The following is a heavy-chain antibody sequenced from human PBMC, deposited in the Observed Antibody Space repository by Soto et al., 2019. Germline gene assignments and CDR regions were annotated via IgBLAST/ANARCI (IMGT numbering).Heavy chain of an antibody. V-gene: IGHV1-18*01. Sequence: ASVKVSCKASGYTFTSYGISWVRQAPGQGLEWMGWISAYNGNTNYAQKLQGRVTMTTDTSTSTAYMELRSLRSDDTAVYYCARLEPHYDFWSGLTYYYYYYMDVWGKGTTVTVSS. CDR3: ARLEPHYDFWSGLTYYYYYYMDV. J-gene: IGHJ6*03. D-gene: IGHD3-3*01. CDR1: GYTFTSYG. CDR2: ISAYNGNT.